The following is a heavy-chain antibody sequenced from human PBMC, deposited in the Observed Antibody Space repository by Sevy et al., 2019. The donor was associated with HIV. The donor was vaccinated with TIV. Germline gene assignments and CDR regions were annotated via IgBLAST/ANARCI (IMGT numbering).Heavy chain of an antibody. CDR1: GFTFSSYS. Sequence: GGSLRLSCAASGFTFSSYSINWVRQAPGKGLEWVSSISTSSSYIYYADSVKGRFTISRDNARNSVYLQVNSLRAEDTAVYYCARADTTGMTYYYYGMDVWGQGTTVTVSS. CDR2: ISTSSSYI. V-gene: IGHV3-21*01. CDR3: ARADTTGMTYYYYGMDV. D-gene: IGHD1-1*01. J-gene: IGHJ6*02.